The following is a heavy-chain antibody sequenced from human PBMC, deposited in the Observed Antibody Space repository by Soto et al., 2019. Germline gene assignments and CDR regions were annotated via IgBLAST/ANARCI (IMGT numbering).Heavy chain of an antibody. J-gene: IGHJ4*02. CDR1: GFIFSDSA. CDR3: VKAGYTSGLL. CDR2: IRRKANNYAT. Sequence: EVQLVESGGGLVQPGGSLKLSCAASGFIFSDSALHWVRQASGKGLEWVGRIRRKANNYATTYAASVEGRFAISRDDSKNTAYLQMNSLKTEDTAIYYCVKAGYTSGLLWGQGTLVTV. V-gene: IGHV3-73*02. D-gene: IGHD6-25*01.